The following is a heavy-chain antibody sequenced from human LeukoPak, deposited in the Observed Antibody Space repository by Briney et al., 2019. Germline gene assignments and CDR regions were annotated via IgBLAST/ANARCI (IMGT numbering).Heavy chain of an antibody. CDR3: ARVNCDSSGYNWFDP. J-gene: IGHJ5*02. D-gene: IGHD3-22*01. V-gene: IGHV1-2*04. CDR2: INPNSGGT. CDR1: GYTFTGYY. Sequence: ASVKVSCKASGYTFTGYYMHWVRQAPGQGLEWMGWINPNSGGTNYAQKFQGWVTMTRDTSISTAYMELSRLRSDDTAVYYCARVNCDSSGYNWFDPWGQGTLVTVSS.